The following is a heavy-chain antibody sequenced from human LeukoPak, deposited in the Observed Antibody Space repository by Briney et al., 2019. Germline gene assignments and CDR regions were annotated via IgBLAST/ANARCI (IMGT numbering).Heavy chain of an antibody. Sequence: SETLSLTCTVSGGSISSSGYYWGWIRQPPGKGLEWIGSIYYSGSTYYNPSLKSRVTISVDTSKNQFSLKLSSVTAADTAVYYCARGIIAAAGTYNWFDPWGQGTLVTVSS. V-gene: IGHV4-39*01. CDR2: IYYSGST. CDR1: GGSISSSGYY. CDR3: ARGIIAAAGTYNWFDP. J-gene: IGHJ5*02. D-gene: IGHD6-13*01.